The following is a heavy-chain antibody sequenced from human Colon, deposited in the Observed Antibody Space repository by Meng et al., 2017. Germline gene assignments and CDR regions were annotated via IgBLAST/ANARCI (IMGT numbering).Heavy chain of an antibody. CDR1: GGTFSNNV. CDR2: FIPILNRA. Sequence: SVKVSCKASGGTFSNNVTNWVRQAPGQGLEWMGRFIPILNRADTAKKFHGRLTFSVDTSTNTAYMEVTSLTSEDTAIYYCASTTLTTGGLDNWGQGTLVTVSS. V-gene: IGHV1-69*04. J-gene: IGHJ4*02. D-gene: IGHD4-11*01. CDR3: ASTTLTTGGLDN.